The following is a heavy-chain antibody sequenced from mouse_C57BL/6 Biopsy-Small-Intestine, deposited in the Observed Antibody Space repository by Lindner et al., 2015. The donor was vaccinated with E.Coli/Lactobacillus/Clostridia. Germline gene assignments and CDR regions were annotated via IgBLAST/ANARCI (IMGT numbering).Heavy chain of an antibody. V-gene: IGHV1-81*01. CDR1: GYTFTSYG. CDR2: IYPRSGNT. Sequence: VQLQESGAELARPGASVKLSRKASGYTFTSYGISWVKQRTGQGLEWIGEIYPRSGNTYYNEKFKGKATLTADKSSNTAYMELRSLTSEDSAVYFCAKRTTVVATDYWGQGTTLTVSS. CDR3: AKRTTVVATDY. J-gene: IGHJ2*01. D-gene: IGHD1-1*01.